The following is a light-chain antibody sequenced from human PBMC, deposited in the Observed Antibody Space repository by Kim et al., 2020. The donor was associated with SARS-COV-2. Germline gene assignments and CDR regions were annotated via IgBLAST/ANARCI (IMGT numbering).Light chain of an antibody. J-gene: IGLJ3*02. V-gene: IGLV4-69*01. CDR2: LTSDGSH. Sequence: QPVLTQSPSASASLGASVKLTCTLSSGHSSYAIAWHQQQPEKGPRYLMKLTSDGSHSKGDGIPDRFSGSSSGAGRYLTISSLQSEDEADYYCQTWGTGMRVFGGGTQLTVL. CDR3: QTWGTGMRV. CDR1: SGHSSYA.